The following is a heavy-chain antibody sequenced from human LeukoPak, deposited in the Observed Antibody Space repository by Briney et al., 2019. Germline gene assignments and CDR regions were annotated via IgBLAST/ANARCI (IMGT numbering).Heavy chain of an antibody. Sequence: WIRQPPGKGLEWVGRIKSKTDGGTTDYAAPVKGRFTISRDDSKNTLYLQMNSLKTEDTAVYYCTTESMVRGVITLDYWGQGTLVTVSS. CDR3: TTESMVRGVITLDY. D-gene: IGHD3-10*01. V-gene: IGHV3-15*01. J-gene: IGHJ4*02. CDR2: IKSKTDGGTT.